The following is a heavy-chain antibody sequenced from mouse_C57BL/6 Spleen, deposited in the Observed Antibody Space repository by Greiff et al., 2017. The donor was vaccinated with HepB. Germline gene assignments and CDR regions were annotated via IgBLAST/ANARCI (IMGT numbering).Heavy chain of an antibody. V-gene: IGHV1-82*01. CDR2: IYPGDGDT. D-gene: IGHD1-1*01. CDR3: ARDGSNAY. J-gene: IGHJ3*01. CDR1: GYAFSSSW. Sequence: QVQLQQSGPELVKPGASVKISCKASGYAFSSSWMNWVKQRPGKGLEWIGRIYPGDGDTNYNGKFKGEATLTADKSSSTAYMQLSSLTSEDSAVYFCARDGSNAYWGQGTLVTVSA.